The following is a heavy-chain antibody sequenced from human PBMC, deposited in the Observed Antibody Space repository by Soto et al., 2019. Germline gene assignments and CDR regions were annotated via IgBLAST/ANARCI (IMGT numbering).Heavy chain of an antibody. V-gene: IGHV4-34*01. CDR1: GGSFSGYY. D-gene: IGHD3-10*01. CDR3: AAPRYYGSGSYWY. CDR2: INHSGST. J-gene: IGHJ4*02. Sequence: SETLSLTCAVYGGSFSGYYWSWIRQPPGKGLEWIGEINHSGSTNYNPSLKSRVTISVDTSKNQFSLKLSSVTAADTAVYYCAAPRYYGSGSYWYWGQGTLVTVSS.